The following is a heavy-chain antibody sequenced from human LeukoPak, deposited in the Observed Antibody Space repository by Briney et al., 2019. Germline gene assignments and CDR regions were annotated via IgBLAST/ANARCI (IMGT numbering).Heavy chain of an antibody. CDR1: GFSFSYYA. CDR2: ISNNGTNK. D-gene: IGHD2-15*01. Sequence: GGSLRLSCAATGFSFSYYAMHWVRQAPGKGLEWVAVISNNGTNKNYADSVKGRFTISRDSSKNTLYLQMNSLRAEDTAVYYCAISTGDCSGGTCYSDFDCWGQGTLATVSS. CDR3: AISTGDCSGGTCYSDFDC. V-gene: IGHV3-30*01. J-gene: IGHJ4*02.